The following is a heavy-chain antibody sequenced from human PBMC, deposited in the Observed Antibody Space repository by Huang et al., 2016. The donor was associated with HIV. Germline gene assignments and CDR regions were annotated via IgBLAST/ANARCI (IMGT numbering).Heavy chain of an antibody. CDR1: GFKLSGFG. CDR3: AKESRWFSDFDH. J-gene: IGHJ4*02. Sequence: QVHLVESGGGVVQPGGSLRLSCAASGFKLSGFGMHWVRQAPGKGLDWVAVISDDGRSQFYTDSVKGRFTISRDNADNTLSLQMKGLRPDDTAVYYCAKESRWFSDFDHWGQGVLVSVSS. D-gene: IGHD2-15*01. CDR2: ISDDGRSQ. V-gene: IGHV3-30*18.